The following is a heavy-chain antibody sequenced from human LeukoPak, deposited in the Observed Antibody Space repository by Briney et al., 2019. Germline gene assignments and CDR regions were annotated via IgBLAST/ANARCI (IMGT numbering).Heavy chain of an antibody. Sequence: GGSLRLSCAASGFTFSSYAMHWVRQAPGKGLAWVAVISYDGSNKYYADSVKGRFTISRDNSKNTLYLQMNSLRAEDTAVYYCARDPHTIFGVVTPDAFDIWGQGTMVTVSS. CDR2: ISYDGSNK. J-gene: IGHJ3*02. V-gene: IGHV3-30-3*01. CDR3: ARDPHTIFGVVTPDAFDI. D-gene: IGHD3-3*01. CDR1: GFTFSSYA.